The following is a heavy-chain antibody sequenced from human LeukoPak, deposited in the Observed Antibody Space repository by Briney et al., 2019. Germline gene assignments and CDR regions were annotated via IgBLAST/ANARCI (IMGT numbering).Heavy chain of an antibody. V-gene: IGHV5-51*01. CDR3: ARPGYSYGYYYFDY. J-gene: IGHJ4*02. CDR1: GYSFTSYW. Sequence: GGALQISCKGSGYSFTSYWIGWGRRMPGKGLEWMGIIYPGDSDTRYSPSFQGQVTISADKSISTAYLQWSSLKASDTAMYYCARPGYSYGYYYFDYWGQGTLVTVSS. CDR2: IYPGDSDT. D-gene: IGHD5-18*01.